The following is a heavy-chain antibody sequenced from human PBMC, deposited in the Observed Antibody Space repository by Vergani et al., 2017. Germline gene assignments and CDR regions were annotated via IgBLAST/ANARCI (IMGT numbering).Heavy chain of an antibody. J-gene: IGHJ4*02. V-gene: IGHV1-69*08. CDR1: GGTFSSYT. CDR2: IIPILGIA. D-gene: IGHD4-11*01. Sequence: QVQLVQSGAEVKKPGSSVKVSCKASGGTFSSYTISWVRQAPGQGLEWMGRIIPILGIANYAQKFQGRVTITADKSTSTAYMELSSLRSEDTVVYYCARDPTTVTTGDYWGQGTLVTVSS. CDR3: ARDPTTVTTGDY.